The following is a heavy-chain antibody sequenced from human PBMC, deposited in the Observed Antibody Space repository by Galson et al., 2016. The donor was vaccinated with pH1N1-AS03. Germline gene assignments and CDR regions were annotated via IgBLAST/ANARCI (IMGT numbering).Heavy chain of an antibody. CDR2: MNPGSGGA. CDR3: ATPGRKNMNYFDDSGS. CDR1: GYTFTNYD. J-gene: IGHJ5*02. Sequence: SVKVSCKASGYTFTNYDINWVRQATGQGSEWMGWMNPGSGGAGYAQKFQGRVAMTRNTAITTAYMELSGLTPEDTATYYCATPGRKNMNYFDDSGSWGQGTLVSVSS. V-gene: IGHV1-8*02. D-gene: IGHD6-19*01.